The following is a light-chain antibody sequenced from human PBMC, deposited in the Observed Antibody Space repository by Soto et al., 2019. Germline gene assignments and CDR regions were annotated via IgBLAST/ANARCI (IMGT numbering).Light chain of an antibody. Sequence: DIQLTQSPSSLSASVGDRVTITCRASQSISRYLNWYQQRPGKAPNLLIYATSSLRTGVPSRFRGSRSGADFTLTISNLQPEDFATYYCQQSYSTPPTTFGQGTRREIK. J-gene: IGKJ5*01. CDR1: QSISRY. V-gene: IGKV1-39*01. CDR3: QQSYSTPPTT. CDR2: ATS.